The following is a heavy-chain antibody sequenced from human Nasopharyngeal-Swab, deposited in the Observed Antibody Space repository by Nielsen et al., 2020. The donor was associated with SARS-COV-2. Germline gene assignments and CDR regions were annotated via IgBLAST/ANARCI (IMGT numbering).Heavy chain of an antibody. V-gene: IGHV3-23*01. J-gene: IGHJ4*02. D-gene: IGHD2-15*01. CDR3: ARAGTKGSVDY. CDR1: GFTFSSYA. CDR2: ISGSGGST. Sequence: GESLKISCAASGFTFSSYAMSWVRQAPGKGLEWVSAISGSGGSTYYADSVKGRFTISRDNAKNSLYLQMNSLTAEDTAVYYCARAGTKGSVDYWGQGTLVTVSS.